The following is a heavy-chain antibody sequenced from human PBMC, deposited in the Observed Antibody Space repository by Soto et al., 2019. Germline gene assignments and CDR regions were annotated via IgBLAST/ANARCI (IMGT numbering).Heavy chain of an antibody. V-gene: IGHV4-30-4*01. CDR2: IYYSGST. CDR3: ARASHFTIFGVVIDYYFDY. Sequence: VQLRESGPGLVKPSQTLSLTCTVSGGSISSGDYYWSWIRQPPGKGLEWIGYIYYSGSTYYNPSLKSRVTISVDTSKNQFSLKLSSVTAADTAVYYCARASHFTIFGVVIDYYFDYWGQGTLVTVSS. D-gene: IGHD3-3*01. CDR1: GGSISSGDYY. J-gene: IGHJ4*02.